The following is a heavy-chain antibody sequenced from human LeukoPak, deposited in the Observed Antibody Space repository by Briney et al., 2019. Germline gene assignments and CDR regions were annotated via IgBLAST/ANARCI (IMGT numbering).Heavy chain of an antibody. Sequence: GGSLRLSCAASEFTFSSFAMSWVRQAPGRGLEWISSISGPGDKTHYTDSVKGRFTISRDNSKNTLYPYMNTLRAADTAVYYCAKPTIPARPFLTYLYYYLDVWGEGATVIVSS. CDR3: AKPTIPARPFLTYLYYYLDV. J-gene: IGHJ6*03. CDR1: EFTFSSFA. D-gene: IGHD6-6*01. CDR2: ISGPGDKT. V-gene: IGHV3-23*01.